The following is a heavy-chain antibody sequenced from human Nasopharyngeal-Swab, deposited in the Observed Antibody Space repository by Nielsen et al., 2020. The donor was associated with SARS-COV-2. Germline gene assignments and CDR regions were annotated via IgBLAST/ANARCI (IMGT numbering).Heavy chain of an antibody. CDR3: ARAGLVVVPAAMGY. CDR1: GSTFTGYY. D-gene: IGHD2-2*01. V-gene: IGHV1-2*02. Sequence: ASVNVSCKASGSTFTGYYMHWVRQAPGQGLEWMGWINPNSGGTNYAQKFQGRVTMTRDTSISTAYMELSRLRSDDTAVYYCARAGLVVVPAAMGYWGQGTLVTVSS. CDR2: INPNSGGT. J-gene: IGHJ4*02.